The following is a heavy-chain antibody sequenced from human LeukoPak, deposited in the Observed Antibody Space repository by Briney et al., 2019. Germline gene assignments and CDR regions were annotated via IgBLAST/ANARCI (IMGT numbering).Heavy chain of an antibody. V-gene: IGHV3-23*01. Sequence: GGSLRLSCAASGFTFSSYAMSWVRQAPGKGLEWVSAISGSGGSTYYADSVKGRFTISRGNSKNTLYLQMNSLRAEDTAVYYCAKCYGDPGRFDPWGQGTLVTVSS. D-gene: IGHD4-17*01. J-gene: IGHJ5*02. CDR2: ISGSGGST. CDR3: AKCYGDPGRFDP. CDR1: GFTFSSYA.